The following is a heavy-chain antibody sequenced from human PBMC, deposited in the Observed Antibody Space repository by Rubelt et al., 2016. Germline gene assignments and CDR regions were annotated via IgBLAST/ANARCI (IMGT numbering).Heavy chain of an antibody. CDR1: GGSFSGYY. CDR2: ITHTGST. J-gene: IGHJ6*03. CDR3: ARENDYYYYMDV. V-gene: IGHV4-34*01. Sequence: QVQLQQWGAGLLKPSETLSLTCAVYGGSFSGYYWTWIRQPPGKGLEWIGEITHTGSTNYNPTLKSRVTISVDTSKNQFSLRVSSVTAADTGVYYCARENDYYYYMDVWGKGTTVTVSS.